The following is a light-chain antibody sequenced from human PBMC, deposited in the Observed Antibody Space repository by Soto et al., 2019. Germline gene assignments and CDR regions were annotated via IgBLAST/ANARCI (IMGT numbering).Light chain of an antibody. CDR2: RAS. V-gene: IGKV3-15*01. CDR3: QQYKIWPPTYT. Sequence: EIVMLQSPATLSLSPGERATLSCRASQSVDSNLAWYQQKPGQPPRLLIYRASARATGVPARFSGSGSGTGFTLTISSLQSDDFEVYYCQQYKIWPPTYTFGQGTKLAI. J-gene: IGKJ2*01. CDR1: QSVDSN.